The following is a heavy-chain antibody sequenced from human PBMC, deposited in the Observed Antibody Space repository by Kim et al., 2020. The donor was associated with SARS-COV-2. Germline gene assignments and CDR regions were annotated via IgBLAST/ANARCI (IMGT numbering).Heavy chain of an antibody. J-gene: IGHJ4*02. CDR3: ARGGYSRGWYPFDY. V-gene: IGHV4-59*01. CDR2: VFFNGDT. D-gene: IGHD6-19*01. Sequence: SETLSLTCTVSGAPITDSYWSWFRQPPGGGLEWIGFVFFNGDTSYSPSLQSRVTMSVDASKSQFYLKMTSMAAGDTAVYFCARGGYSRGWYPFDYWGQG. CDR1: GAPITDSY.